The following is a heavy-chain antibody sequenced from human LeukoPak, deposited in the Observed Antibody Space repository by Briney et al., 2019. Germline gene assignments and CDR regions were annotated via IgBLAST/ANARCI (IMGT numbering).Heavy chain of an antibody. CDR3: AREGYFDY. CDR2: INPTNGNT. Sequence: ASVKLSCKGSGYTFTYGVGWVRQAPGQGLEWMGWINPTNGNTNYAQKLQGRVTMNTDTSTSTAYMELRSLRSDYTAVYYCAREGYFDYWGQGTLVTVSS. CDR1: GYTFTYG. V-gene: IGHV1-18*01. J-gene: IGHJ4*02.